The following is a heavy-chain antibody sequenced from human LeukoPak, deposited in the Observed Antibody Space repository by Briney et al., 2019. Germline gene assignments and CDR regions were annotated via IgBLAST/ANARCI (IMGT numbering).Heavy chain of an antibody. CDR3: ARDPYDFWSGYSGYVSY. D-gene: IGHD3-3*01. Sequence: TGGSLRLSCAASGFTFSSYSMNWVRQAPGKGLEWVSYISSSSSTIYYADSVKGRFTISRDNAKNSLYLQMNSLRAEDTAVYYCARDPYDFWSGYSGYVSYWGQGTLVTVSS. V-gene: IGHV3-48*01. CDR1: GFTFSSYS. CDR2: ISSSSSTI. J-gene: IGHJ4*02.